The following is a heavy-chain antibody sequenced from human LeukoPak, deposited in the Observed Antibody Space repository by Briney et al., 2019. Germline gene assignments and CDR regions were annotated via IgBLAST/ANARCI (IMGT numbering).Heavy chain of an antibody. Sequence: GGSLRLSCAASGFTVSTNFMSWVRQAPGKGLEWVSVIYSDSRTSYADSVRGRFTISRDNSKNMLHLQMSSLRAEDTAVYYCARELVAGGGRRGMDVWSQGTTVTVSS. CDR2: IYSDSRT. D-gene: IGHD6-19*01. CDR3: ARELVAGGGRRGMDV. V-gene: IGHV3-66*01. CDR1: GFTVSTNF. J-gene: IGHJ6*02.